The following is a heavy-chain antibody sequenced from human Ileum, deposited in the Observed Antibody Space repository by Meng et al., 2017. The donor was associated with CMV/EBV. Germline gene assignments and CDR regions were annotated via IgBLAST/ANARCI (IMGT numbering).Heavy chain of an antibody. Sequence: YTFTAFYMHWVRQAPGQGLEWMGWINPNSGDTKYSQNFQGRVTMTRDTSTSTAYMELSRLRSDDTAVYYCARDQWLRLVGVGVVREYWGQGTLVTVSS. J-gene: IGHJ4*02. CDR3: ARDQWLRLVGVGVVREY. CDR1: YTFTAFY. D-gene: IGHD5-12*01. V-gene: IGHV1-2*02. CDR2: INPNSGDT.